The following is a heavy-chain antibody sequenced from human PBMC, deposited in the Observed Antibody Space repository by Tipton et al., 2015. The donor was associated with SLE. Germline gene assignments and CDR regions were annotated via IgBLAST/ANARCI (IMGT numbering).Heavy chain of an antibody. CDR3: ASGGGGMTIFGVVPPFDY. CDR1: GGSFGGYY. J-gene: IGHJ4*02. D-gene: IGHD3-3*01. CDR2: INHSGST. V-gene: IGHV4-34*01. Sequence: TLSPTCAVYGGSFGGYYWSWIRQSPGKGLEWIGEINHSGSTNYSPSLKSRVTISVDTSKNQFSLKLNSVTAADTAVYYCASGGGGMTIFGVVPPFDYWGQGTLVTVSS.